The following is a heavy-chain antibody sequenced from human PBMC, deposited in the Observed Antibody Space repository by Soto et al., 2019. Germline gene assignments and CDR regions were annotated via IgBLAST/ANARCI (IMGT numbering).Heavy chain of an antibody. CDR1: GGSISSSNW. CDR3: ARHTYYDFWSGDTPIDY. Sequence: QVQLQESGPGLVKPSGTLSLTCAVSGGSISSSNWWSWVRQPPGKGLEWIGEIYHSGSTNYNPSLKSRVTISVDKSKNQFALKRSSVTAADTAVYYCARHTYYDFWSGDTPIDYWGQGTLVTVSS. V-gene: IGHV4-4*02. J-gene: IGHJ4*02. D-gene: IGHD3-3*01. CDR2: IYHSGST.